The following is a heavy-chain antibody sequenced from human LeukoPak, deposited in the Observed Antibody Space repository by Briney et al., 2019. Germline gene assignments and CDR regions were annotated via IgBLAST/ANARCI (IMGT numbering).Heavy chain of an antibody. CDR2: IFSGGST. CDR3: ARGPRGAGAGSFDY. J-gene: IGHJ4*02. D-gene: IGHD6-13*01. Sequence: GGSLRLSCAVSGFSVSSTYMSWVRQAPGKGLEWVSIIFSGGSTYSADSVKGRFPISRDDSKNTLYLQLNSLRAEDTAVYYCARGPRGAGAGSFDYWGQGTLVTVAS. V-gene: IGHV3-53*01. CDR1: GFSVSSTY.